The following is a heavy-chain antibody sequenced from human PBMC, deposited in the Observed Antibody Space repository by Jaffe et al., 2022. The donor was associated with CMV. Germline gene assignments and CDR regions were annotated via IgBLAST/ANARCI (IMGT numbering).Heavy chain of an antibody. J-gene: IGHJ6*02. D-gene: IGHD3-10*01. Sequence: QVQLQESGPGLVKPSETLSLTCTVSGGSISSYYWSWIRQPPGKGLEWIGYIYYSGSTNYNPSLKSRVTISVDTSKNQFSLKLSSVTAADTAVYYCARDAPAGGLVRGGGYYYGMDVWGQGTTVTVSS. V-gene: IGHV4-59*01. CDR2: IYYSGST. CDR1: GGSISSYY. CDR3: ARDAPAGGLVRGGGYYYGMDV.